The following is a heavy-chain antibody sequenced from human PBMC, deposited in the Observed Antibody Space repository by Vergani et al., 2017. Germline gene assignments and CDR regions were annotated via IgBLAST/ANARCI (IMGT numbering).Heavy chain of an antibody. CDR2: ISYEGSNK. D-gene: IGHD3-3*01. J-gene: IGHJ6*02. CDR3: ARNPTYYDFWSGYSTSYYYYYGMDV. CDR1: GFTFSSYG. Sequence: QVQLVESGGGVVQPGRSLRLSCAASGFTFSSYGMHWVRQAPGKGLEWVAVISYEGSNKYYADSVKGRFTISRDNSKNTLYLQMNSLRAEDTAVYYCARNPTYYDFWSGYSTSYYYYYGMDVWGQGTTVTVSS. V-gene: IGHV3-30*03.